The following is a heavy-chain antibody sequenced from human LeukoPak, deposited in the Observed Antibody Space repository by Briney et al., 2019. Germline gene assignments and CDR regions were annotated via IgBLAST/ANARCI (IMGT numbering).Heavy chain of an antibody. V-gene: IGHV3-23*01. CDR3: ATSGYSYGYLYYYYGMDV. CDR2: ISGSGGST. J-gene: IGHJ6*02. Sequence: PGGSLRLSCAASGFTFSSYAMSWVRQAPGKGLEWVSAISGSGGSTYYADSVKGRFTISRDNSKNSLYLQMNSLRAEDTAVYYCATSGYSYGYLYYYYGMDVWGQGTTVTVSS. D-gene: IGHD5-18*01. CDR1: GFTFSSYA.